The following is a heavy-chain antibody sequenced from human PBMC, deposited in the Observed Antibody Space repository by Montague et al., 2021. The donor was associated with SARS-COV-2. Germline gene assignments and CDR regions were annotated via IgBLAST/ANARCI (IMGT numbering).Heavy chain of an antibody. D-gene: IGHD2/OR15-2a*01. V-gene: IGHV4-61*02. J-gene: IGHJ4*02. Sequence: TLSLTCTVSGDSITSDVSYWSWIRQPAGKGLEWIGRIYTTGSTNYNPSLKSRLTISLDTSKNQFSLKLSSVTAADTAVYYCARDDFRWDFDCWSQGTLVTVSS. CDR3: ARDDFRWDFDC. CDR1: GDSITSDVSY. CDR2: IYTTGST.